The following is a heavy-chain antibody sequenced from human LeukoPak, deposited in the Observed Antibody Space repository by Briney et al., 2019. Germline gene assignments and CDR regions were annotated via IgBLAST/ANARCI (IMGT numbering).Heavy chain of an antibody. CDR3: ARRVGYNWNYAPYFDY. Sequence: SETLSLTCAVYGGSFSGYYWSWIRQPPGKGLEWIGSIYYSGSTYYNPSLKSRVTISVDTSKNQFSLKLSSVTAADTAVYYCARRVGYNWNYAPYFDYWGQGTLVTVSS. J-gene: IGHJ4*02. D-gene: IGHD1-7*01. CDR1: GGSFSGYY. V-gene: IGHV4-34*01. CDR2: IYYSGST.